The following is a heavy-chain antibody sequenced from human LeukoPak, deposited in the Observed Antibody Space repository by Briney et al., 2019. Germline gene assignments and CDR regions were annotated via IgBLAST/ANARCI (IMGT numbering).Heavy chain of an antibody. CDR1: GFTFSSYD. Sequence: GGSLRLSCAASGFTFSSYDMHWVRQATGKGLEWVSAIDTAGGTNYPASVKGRFTISRENAKNTLYLQMNSLRAGDTAVYYCATAGLGDAFDIWGQGTMVTVSS. CDR3: ATAGLGDAFDI. J-gene: IGHJ3*02. V-gene: IGHV3-13*01. D-gene: IGHD7-27*01. CDR2: IDTAGGT.